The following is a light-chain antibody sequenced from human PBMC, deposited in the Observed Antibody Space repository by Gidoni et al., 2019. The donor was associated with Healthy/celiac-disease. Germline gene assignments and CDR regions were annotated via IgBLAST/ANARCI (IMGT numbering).Light chain of an antibody. CDR3: QSADSSGTYVV. J-gene: IGLJ2*01. CDR1: ALPKQY. Sequence: SYELTQPPSVSVSPGQTARITCSGDALPKQYAYWYQQKPGQAPLLVLYKDSERPSGIPERFSGSSSGTTVTLTISGVQAEDGADYYCQSADSSGTYVVFGGGTKLTVL. CDR2: KDS. V-gene: IGLV3-25*03.